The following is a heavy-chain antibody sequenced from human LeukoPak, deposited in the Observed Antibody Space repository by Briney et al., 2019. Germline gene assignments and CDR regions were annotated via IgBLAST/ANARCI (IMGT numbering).Heavy chain of an antibody. CDR2: ISSSGSTI. V-gene: IGHV3-48*03. CDR3: AKSSGNSIYWYFDL. D-gene: IGHD4-23*01. Sequence: PGGSLRLSCAASGFTFSSYEMNWVRQAPGKGLEWVSYISSSGSTIYYADSVKGRFTISRDNAKNSLYLQMNSLRAEDTAVYYCAKSSGNSIYWYFDLWGRGTLVTVSS. J-gene: IGHJ2*01. CDR1: GFTFSSYE.